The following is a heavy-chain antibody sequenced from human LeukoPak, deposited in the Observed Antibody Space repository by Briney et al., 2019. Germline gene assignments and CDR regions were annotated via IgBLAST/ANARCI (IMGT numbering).Heavy chain of an antibody. D-gene: IGHD2-2*01. V-gene: IGHV4-34*01. CDR2: INHSGST. J-gene: IGHJ5*02. CDR3: ARREATAVPDIVVVPAANWSDP. Sequence: SETLSLTCAVYGGSFSGYYWSWIRQPPGKGLEWIGEINHSGSTNCNPSLKSRVTISVDTSKNQFSLKLSSVTAADTAVYYCARREATAVPDIVVVPAANWSDPWGQGTLVTVSS. CDR1: GGSFSGYY.